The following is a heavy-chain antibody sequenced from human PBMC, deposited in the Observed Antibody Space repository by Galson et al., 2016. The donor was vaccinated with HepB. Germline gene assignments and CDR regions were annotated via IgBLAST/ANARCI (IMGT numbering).Heavy chain of an antibody. J-gene: IGHJ4*02. CDR2: IYHSGNT. CDR1: GGSIRGSIYY. Sequence: SETLSLTCTVSGGSIRGSIYYWGWIRQPPGKGLEWIGSIYHSGNTYYSPSLSPSLKSRVTISVDTSKNQFSLKLSSVTAADTAVYYCASHDDSDWDYWGQGTLVTVSP. V-gene: IGHV4-39*01. D-gene: IGHD3-9*01. CDR3: ASHDDSDWDY.